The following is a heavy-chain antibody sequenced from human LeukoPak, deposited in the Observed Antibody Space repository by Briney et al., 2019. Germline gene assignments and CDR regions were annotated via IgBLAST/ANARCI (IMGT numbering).Heavy chain of an antibody. Sequence: PGGSLRLSCAASGFTFSSYWMHWVRQAPGEGLVWVSRINSDGSSTSYADSVKGRCTISRDNAKNTLYLQMNSLRAEDTAVYYCARGHSYGYVDYWGQGTLVTVSS. V-gene: IGHV3-74*01. CDR3: ARGHSYGYVDY. J-gene: IGHJ4*02. CDR2: INSDGSST. D-gene: IGHD5-18*01. CDR1: GFTFSSYW.